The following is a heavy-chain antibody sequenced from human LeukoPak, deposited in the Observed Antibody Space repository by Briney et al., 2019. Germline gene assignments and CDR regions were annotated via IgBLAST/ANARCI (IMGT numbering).Heavy chain of an antibody. Sequence: PGGSLRLSCAASGFTFTSYWMHWVRQDPGEGLVWVSRINSDGSSTTYADSVKGRFTISRDNAKNTLYLQMNSPRAEDTAVYYCARSKGPYSYYGMDVWGQGTTVTVSS. CDR1: GFTFTSYW. V-gene: IGHV3-74*01. CDR2: INSDGSST. J-gene: IGHJ6*02. CDR3: ARSKGPYSYYGMDV. D-gene: IGHD2-15*01.